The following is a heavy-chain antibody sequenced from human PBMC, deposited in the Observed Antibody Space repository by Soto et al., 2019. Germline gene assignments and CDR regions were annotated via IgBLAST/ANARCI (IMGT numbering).Heavy chain of an antibody. CDR2: INPNSGGT. V-gene: IGHV1-2*02. J-gene: IGHJ6*02. D-gene: IGHD2-15*01. CDR1: GYTFTGYS. CDR3: ARGLAELLESYCGMDV. Sequence: GASLKVSCKASGYTFTGYSMHWVRQAPGQGLEWMGWINPNSGGTNYAQKFQGRVTMTRDTSISTAYMELSRLRSDDTAVYYWARGLAELLESYCGMDVWGQGTTVTVSS.